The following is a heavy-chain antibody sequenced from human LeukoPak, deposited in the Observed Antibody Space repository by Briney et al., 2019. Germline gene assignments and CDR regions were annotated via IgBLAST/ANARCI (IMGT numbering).Heavy chain of an antibody. CDR3: ARHVADSSSWYLGGAFDI. CDR1: GGSFTNHF. D-gene: IGHD6-13*01. J-gene: IGHJ3*02. V-gene: IGHV4-59*08. CDR2: ISGNGNT. Sequence: SETLSLTCTVSGGSFTNHFWNWIRQPPGKGLEWIGEISGNGNTRYNPSLKSRVTISVDTSKNQFSLRLSSVTAADTAVYYCARHVADSSSWYLGGAFDIWGQGTMVTVSS.